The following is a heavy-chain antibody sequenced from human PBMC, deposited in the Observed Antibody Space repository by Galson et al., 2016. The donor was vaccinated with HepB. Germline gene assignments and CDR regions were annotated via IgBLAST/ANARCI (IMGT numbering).Heavy chain of an antibody. V-gene: IGHV3-49*03. Sequence: SLRLSCAASGFIFGDYTMTWIRQAPGKGLEWLGFIRSNTYGGTAEYAASVRARFTLSSDDSENNAYLHMHSLKSDDTAVYFCLRGGAGTNAFDLRGRGTLVIVSS. CDR1: GFIFGDYT. CDR2: IRSNTYGGTA. J-gene: IGHJ3*01. D-gene: IGHD1-26*01. CDR3: LRGGAGTNAFDL.